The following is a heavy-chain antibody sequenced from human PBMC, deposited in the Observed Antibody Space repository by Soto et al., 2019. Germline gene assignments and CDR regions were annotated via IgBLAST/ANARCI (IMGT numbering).Heavy chain of an antibody. D-gene: IGHD3-10*01. CDR1: GFTFSRYW. CDR2: IKQDGSEK. V-gene: IGHV3-7*01. Sequence: EVKLVESGGGLVHPGGSLRLSCAASGFTFSRYWMTWVRQAPGKGLEWVANIKQDGSEKYYVDSVKGRFIISRDNAKNPLFLNTTSPRVEDTAIYYCASGPTGWEFVDDNWFDPWGQGTLVTVAS. J-gene: IGHJ5*02. CDR3: ASGPTGWEFVDDNWFDP.